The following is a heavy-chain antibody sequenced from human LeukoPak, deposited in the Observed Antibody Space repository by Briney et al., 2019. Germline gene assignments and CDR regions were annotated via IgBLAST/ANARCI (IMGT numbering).Heavy chain of an antibody. V-gene: IGHV3-74*01. J-gene: IGHJ4*02. D-gene: IGHD2-21*02. CDR3: ARDFGGVTDY. Sequence: PGGSLRLSCAAYGFTFRSHWMHWVRQPPGKGLVWVSRISSDGSSTSYADSVKGRFTISRDNAKNTLYLQMNSLRAEDTAVYYCARDFGGVTDYWGQGTLVTVSS. CDR2: ISSDGSST. CDR1: GFTFRSHW.